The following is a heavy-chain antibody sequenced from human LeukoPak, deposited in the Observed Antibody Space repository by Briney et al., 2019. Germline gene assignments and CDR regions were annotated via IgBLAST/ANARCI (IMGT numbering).Heavy chain of an antibody. Sequence: GGSLRLSCAASGFTFSSYGMHWVRQAPGKGLEWVAFIRYDGSNKYYADSVKGRFTISRDNSKNTLYLQMNSLRAEDTAVYYCATDRPRGDSYVVSFDYWGQGTLVTVSS. CDR3: ATDRPRGDSYVVSFDY. CDR1: GFTFSSYG. J-gene: IGHJ4*02. V-gene: IGHV3-30*02. D-gene: IGHD2-21*02. CDR2: IRYDGSNK.